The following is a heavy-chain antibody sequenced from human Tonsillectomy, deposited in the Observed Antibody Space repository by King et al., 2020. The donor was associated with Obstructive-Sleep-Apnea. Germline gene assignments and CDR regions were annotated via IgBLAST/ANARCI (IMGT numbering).Heavy chain of an antibody. CDR3: GVVSYGSGSYYFDY. V-gene: IGHV3-30*04. D-gene: IGHD3-10*01. CDR1: GFTFSSYP. Sequence: VQLVESGGGVVQPGRSLRLSCAASGFTFSSYPMHWVRQAPGKVLEWVAVISYDGSYTYYVDSVKGRFTISRDNSKNTLYLQMNSLRAEDTAVYYCGVVSYGSGSYYFDYWGQGTLVTVSS. CDR2: ISYDGSYT. J-gene: IGHJ4*02.